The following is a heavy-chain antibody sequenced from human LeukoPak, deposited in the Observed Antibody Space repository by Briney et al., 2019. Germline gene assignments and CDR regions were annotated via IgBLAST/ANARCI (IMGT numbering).Heavy chain of an antibody. V-gene: IGHV3-30-3*01. Sequence: GGSLRLSCAASGFTFSRYAIHWVRPAPGKGLEWVAVISSDGTNKYYADSVRGRFTISRDNAKNTLFLQMNSLRADDTAVYYCARDYASDTDMVWGQGTLVTVSS. CDR2: ISSDGTNK. CDR3: ARDYASDTDMV. J-gene: IGHJ4*01. D-gene: IGHD5-18*01. CDR1: GFTFSRYA.